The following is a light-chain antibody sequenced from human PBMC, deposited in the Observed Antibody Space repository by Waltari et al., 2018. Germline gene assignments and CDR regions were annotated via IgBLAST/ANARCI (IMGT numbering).Light chain of an antibody. J-gene: IGKJ3*01. CDR1: QSVLYSPNNKNY. Sequence: DTVLTQSPDSLAVSLGERATINCKSSQSVLYSPNNKNYVAWYQHKEGQPPKLLIYWASTRESGVPDRFSGSGSGTDFTLTISSLQAEDVAVYYCLQYSTTPRTFGPGTKVEIK. CDR2: WAS. V-gene: IGKV4-1*01. CDR3: LQYSTTPRT.